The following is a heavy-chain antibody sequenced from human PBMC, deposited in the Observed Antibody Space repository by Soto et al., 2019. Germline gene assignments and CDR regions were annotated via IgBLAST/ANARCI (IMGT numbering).Heavy chain of an antibody. CDR2: IYYSGST. V-gene: IGHV4-30-4*01. CDR3: ARDAPITMVRPPRKYYGMDV. J-gene: IGHJ6*04. Sequence: PSETLSLTCTFSGGSISSGDYYWSWIRQPPGKGLEWIGYIYYSGSTYYNPSLKSRVTISVDTSKNQFSLKLSSVTAADTAVYYCARDAPITMVRPPRKYYGMDVWGKGTTVTVSS. CDR1: GGSISSGDYY. D-gene: IGHD3-10*01.